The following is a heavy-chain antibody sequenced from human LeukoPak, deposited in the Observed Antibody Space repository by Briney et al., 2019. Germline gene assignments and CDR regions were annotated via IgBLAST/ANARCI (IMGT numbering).Heavy chain of an antibody. D-gene: IGHD1-26*01. CDR2: ISYDGSNK. CDR1: GFTVSSNY. V-gene: IGHV3-30-3*01. J-gene: IGHJ4*02. Sequence: SGGSLRLSCAASGFTVSSNYMSWVRQAPGKGLEWVAVISYDGSNKYYADSVKGRFTISRDNSKNTLYLQMNSLRAEDTAVYYCAGSYWDYWGQGTLVTVSS. CDR3: AGSYWDY.